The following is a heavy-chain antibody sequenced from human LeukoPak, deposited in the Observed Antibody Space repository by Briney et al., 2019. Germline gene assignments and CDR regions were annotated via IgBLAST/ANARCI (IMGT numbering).Heavy chain of an antibody. V-gene: IGHV3-21*01. CDR3: ARKDFWRGLYYFDY. D-gene: IGHD3-3*01. Sequence: PGGSLRLFCAASGFTFSSYSMNWVRQAPGKGLEWVSSISSSSSYIYYADSVKGRFTISRDNAKNSLYLQMNSLRAEDTAVYYCARKDFWRGLYYFDYGAQGTLVSVSS. CDR2: ISSSSSYI. CDR1: GFTFSSYS. J-gene: IGHJ4*02.